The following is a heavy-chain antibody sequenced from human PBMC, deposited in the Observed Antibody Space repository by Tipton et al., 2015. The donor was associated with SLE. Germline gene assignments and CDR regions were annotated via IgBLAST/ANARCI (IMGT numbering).Heavy chain of an antibody. CDR1: GGSFSGYY. D-gene: IGHD4-17*01. CDR2: IDDSGST. CDR3: ARDGGGDYGFDP. J-gene: IGHJ5*02. V-gene: IGHV4-34*01. Sequence: TLSLTCAVYGGSFSGYYWSWIRQPPGKGLEWIGEIDDSGSTNYNPSLKSRVTISVDTSKNQFSLKLSSVTAADTAVYYCARDGGGDYGFDPWGQGTLVTVSS.